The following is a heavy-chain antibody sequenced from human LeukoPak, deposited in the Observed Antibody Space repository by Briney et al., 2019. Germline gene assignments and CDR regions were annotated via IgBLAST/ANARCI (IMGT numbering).Heavy chain of an antibody. CDR3: AKDYYDILTGYYTGGYFDY. V-gene: IGHV3-23*01. CDR1: GFTFSSYA. CDR2: ISGSGGST. Sequence: GGSLRLSCAASGFTFSSYAMSWVRQAPGKGLEWVPAISGSGGSTYYADSVKGRFTISRDNSKNTLYLQMNSLRAEDTAVYYCAKDYYDILTGYYTGGYFDYWGQGTLVTVSS. D-gene: IGHD3-9*01. J-gene: IGHJ4*02.